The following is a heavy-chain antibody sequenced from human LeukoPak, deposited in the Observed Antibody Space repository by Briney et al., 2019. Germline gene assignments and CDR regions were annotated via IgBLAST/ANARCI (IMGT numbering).Heavy chain of an antibody. CDR3: ARRPYGLIRGIGGPTGHWFEA. V-gene: IGHV4-34*01. CDR1: GGSSSLYF. CDR2: INVAGKT. D-gene: IGHD3-16*01. Sequence: KPSETLSLTCTVHGGSSSLYFCSWIRQSPGKGLEWIGEINVAGKTDYNPSLKSRVSMSVDTSKNQFSLRLTSVTAADTAIYFCARRPYGLIRGIGGPTGHWFEAWGQGTLVSVSS. J-gene: IGHJ5*02.